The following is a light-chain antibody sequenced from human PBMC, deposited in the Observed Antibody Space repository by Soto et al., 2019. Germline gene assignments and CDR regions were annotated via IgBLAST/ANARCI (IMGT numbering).Light chain of an antibody. J-gene: IGKJ1*01. V-gene: IGKV3-15*01. CDR3: HQYKNWPPWT. Sequence: ILMTQSPATLSVAPGVRATFSCMASQSVSYNLAWYQQKPGQAPRLLIYDASTSATGIPARFSGSGSGTEISLTISGLQSEDFAVYYCHQYKNWPPWTFGQGNKEEIK. CDR2: DAS. CDR1: QSVSYN.